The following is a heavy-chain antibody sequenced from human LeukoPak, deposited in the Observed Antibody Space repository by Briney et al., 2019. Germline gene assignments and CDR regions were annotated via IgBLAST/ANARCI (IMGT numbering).Heavy chain of an antibody. V-gene: IGHV4-4*07. J-gene: IGHJ4*02. CDR3: ARDYYDSSGYQYYFDY. CDR2: IYTSGNT. Sequence: PSETLSLTCTVSGGSISSYYWSWIRQPAGKGLEWIGRIYTSGNTNYNPSLKSRVTISVDTPKNQFSLKLSSVTAADTAVYYCARDYYDSSGYQYYFDYWGQGTLVTVSS. D-gene: IGHD3-22*01. CDR1: GGSISSYY.